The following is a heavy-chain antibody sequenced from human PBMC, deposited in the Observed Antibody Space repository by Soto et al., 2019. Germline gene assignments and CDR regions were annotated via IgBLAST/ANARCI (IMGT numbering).Heavy chain of an antibody. V-gene: IGHV1-24*01. J-gene: IGHJ5*02. Sequence: GASVKVSCKVSGYTLTELSMHWVRQAPGKGLEWMGGFDPEDGETIYAQKFQGRVTMTEDTSTDTAYMELSSLRSEDTAVYYCATYSNYVGWFDPWGQGTLVTVSS. CDR3: ATYSNYVGWFDP. CDR2: FDPEDGET. D-gene: IGHD4-4*01. CDR1: GYTLTELS.